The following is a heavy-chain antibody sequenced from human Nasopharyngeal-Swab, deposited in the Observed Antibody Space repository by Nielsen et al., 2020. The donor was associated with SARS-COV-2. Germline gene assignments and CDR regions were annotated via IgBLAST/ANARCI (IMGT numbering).Heavy chain of an antibody. CDR3: TKDWEGANYCYYGMDV. CDR2: ITADGSAT. D-gene: IGHD1-26*01. J-gene: IGHJ6*02. Sequence: WIRQPPGKGLEWVSSITADGSATYYADSVKGRFTISRDNSKSTLNLQMSRLRAEDTALYYCTKDWEGANYCYYGMDVWGQGTTVTVSS. V-gene: IGHV3-23*01.